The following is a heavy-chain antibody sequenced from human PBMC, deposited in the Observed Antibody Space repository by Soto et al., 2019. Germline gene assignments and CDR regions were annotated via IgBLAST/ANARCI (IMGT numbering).Heavy chain of an antibody. CDR2: IYYSGST. Sequence: PSETLSLTCTVSGGSISSGGYYWSWIRQHPGKGLEWIGYIYYSGSTYYNPSLKSRVTISVDTSKNQFSLKLSSVTAADTAVYYCAWAFVSTWGSYRPLYYWGQGTLVTVSS. D-gene: IGHD3-16*02. CDR1: GGSISSGGYY. V-gene: IGHV4-31*03. J-gene: IGHJ4*02. CDR3: AWAFVSTWGSYRPLYY.